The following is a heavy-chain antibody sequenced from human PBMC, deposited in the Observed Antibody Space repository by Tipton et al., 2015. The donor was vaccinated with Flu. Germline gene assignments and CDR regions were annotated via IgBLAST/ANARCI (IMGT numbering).Heavy chain of an antibody. CDR2: IKSKTDGGTT. D-gene: IGHD2-2*01. CDR3: TTEQFKVVPAAEHYYYYMDV. J-gene: IGHJ6*03. CDR1: GFTFSNAW. V-gene: IGHV3-15*01. Sequence: SLRLSCAASGFTFSNAWMSWVRQAPGKGLEWVGRIKSKTDGGTTDYAAPVKGRFTISRDDSKNTLYLQMNSLKTEDTAVYYCTTEQFKVVPAAEHYYYYMDVWGKGTTVTVSS.